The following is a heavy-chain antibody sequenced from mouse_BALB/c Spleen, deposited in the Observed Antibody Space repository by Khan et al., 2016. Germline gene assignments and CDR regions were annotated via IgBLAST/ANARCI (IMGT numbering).Heavy chain of an antibody. CDR3: ARAWYSMDY. CDR2: ILPGNANS. CDR1: GYTFSNYW. Sequence: QVQLQQSGAELMKPGASVKISCKATGYTFSNYWIEWVKQRPGHGLEWIGDILPGNANSNYNENLKGKATLTPDTSSNTAYMQLSSLTSEDSAVYYCARAWYSMDYWGQGTSVTVSS. J-gene: IGHJ4*01. V-gene: IGHV1-9*01.